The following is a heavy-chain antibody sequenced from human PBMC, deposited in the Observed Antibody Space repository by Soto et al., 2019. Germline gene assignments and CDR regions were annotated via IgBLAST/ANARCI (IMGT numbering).Heavy chain of an antibody. Sequence: QVQLQQWGAGLLKPSETLSLTCAVYGGSFSGYYWSWIRQPPGKGLEWIGEINQSGSTNYNPSIKSRVTISVDTSKNQFSLKLSSVTAADTAVYYCARGQGKLLWFGELTVYFDYWGQGTLVTVSS. CDR2: INQSGST. CDR1: GGSFSGYY. V-gene: IGHV4-34*01. CDR3: ARGQGKLLWFGELTVYFDY. D-gene: IGHD3-10*01. J-gene: IGHJ4*02.